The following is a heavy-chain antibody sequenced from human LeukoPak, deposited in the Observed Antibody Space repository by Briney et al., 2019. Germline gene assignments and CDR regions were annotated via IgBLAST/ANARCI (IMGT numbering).Heavy chain of an antibody. CDR3: ARAGGRDYYYSSGFSPR. J-gene: IGHJ4*02. Sequence: GASVKVSCKASGYTFTSYGISWVRQAPGQGLEWMGWISAYNGNTNYAQKLQGRVTMTTGTSTSTAYMELRSLRSDDTAVYYCARAGGRDYYYSSGFSPRWGQGTLVTVSS. V-gene: IGHV1-18*01. CDR2: ISAYNGNT. D-gene: IGHD3-22*01. CDR1: GYTFTSYG.